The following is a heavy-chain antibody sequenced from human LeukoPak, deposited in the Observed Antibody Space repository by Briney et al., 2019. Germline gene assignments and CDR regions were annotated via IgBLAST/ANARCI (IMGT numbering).Heavy chain of an antibody. CDR3: ARVQLVDYYYYSYMDV. J-gene: IGHJ6*03. V-gene: IGHV3-20*04. D-gene: IGHD6-6*01. CDR2: INWNCGST. CDR1: GFIFDDYG. Sequence: GGSLRLSCAAFGFIFDDYGMSGVRQAPGKGREWVSCINWNCGSTGYADSVKGRFTISRDKAKTSLSLQMNSLRAEDTALYYCARVQLVDYYYYSYMDVWGKGTTVTVSS.